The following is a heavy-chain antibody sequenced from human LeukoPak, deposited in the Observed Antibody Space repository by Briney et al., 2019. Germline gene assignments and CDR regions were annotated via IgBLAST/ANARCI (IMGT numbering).Heavy chain of an antibody. V-gene: IGHV3-74*01. CDR2: INSDGSST. CDR3: AREPSAYSNYNY. J-gene: IGHJ4*02. CDR1: GFTFSSYW. D-gene: IGHD4-4*01. Sequence: GGSLRLSCAASGFTFSSYWMHWVRQAPGKGPVWVSRINSDGSSTSYADSVKGRFTISRDNAKNTLYLQMNSLRAEDTAVYYCAREPSAYSNYNYWGQGTLVTVSS.